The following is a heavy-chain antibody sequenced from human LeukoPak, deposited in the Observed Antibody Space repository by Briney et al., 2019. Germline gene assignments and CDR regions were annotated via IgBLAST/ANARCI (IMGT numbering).Heavy chain of an antibody. V-gene: IGHV3-74*01. CDR2: INRDGSST. CDR3: ARDSGYYDFWSGYYYYYYGMDV. Sequence: GGSLRLSCAASGFTFSSYWMHSVRQAPGKGLVWVSRINRDGSSTSYADSVKGRFTISRDNAKNTLYLQMNSRRAEDTAVYYCARDSGYYDFWSGYYYYYYGMDVWGQGTTVTVSS. D-gene: IGHD3-3*01. CDR1: GFTFSSYW. J-gene: IGHJ6*02.